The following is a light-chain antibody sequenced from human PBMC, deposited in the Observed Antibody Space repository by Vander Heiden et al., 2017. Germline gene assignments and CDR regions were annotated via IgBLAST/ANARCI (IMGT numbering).Light chain of an antibody. V-gene: IGLV3-21*04. CDR3: QVWDSSSDHAV. CDR1: NIGSKS. Sequence: SYVLTQPHSVSVAPGKTARITCGGNNIGSKSVHWYQQKPGQAPVLVIYYDSDRPSGIPERFSGSNSGNTATLTINRVEAGDEADYYCQVWDSSSDHAVFGGGTQLTVL. J-gene: IGLJ7*01. CDR2: YDS.